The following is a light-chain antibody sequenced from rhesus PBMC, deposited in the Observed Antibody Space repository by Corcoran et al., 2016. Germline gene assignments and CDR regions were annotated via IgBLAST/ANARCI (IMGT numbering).Light chain of an antibody. CDR1: QSVSSN. V-gene: IGKV3-35*01. CDR2: HAS. J-gene: IGKJ4*01. CDR3: QQYNNWLT. Sequence: EIVLTQSPATLSLSPGERVTLSCRASQSVSSNLAWYEQQPGQVPRLLIYHASTRATGIPDRFSGSGSGTDFTLTISSLEPEDVGVYYCQQYNNWLTCGGGTKVELK.